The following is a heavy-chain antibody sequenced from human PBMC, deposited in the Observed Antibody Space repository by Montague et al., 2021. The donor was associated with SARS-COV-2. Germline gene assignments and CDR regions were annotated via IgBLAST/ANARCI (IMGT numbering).Heavy chain of an antibody. CDR1: GGSINSYY. V-gene: IGHV4-4*07. CDR2: IYTSGRT. J-gene: IGHJ6*02. Sequence: SETLSLTCGVSGGSINSYYWSWIRQPAGRGLEWVGRIYTSGRTNHSPSPKSRVTISVDTSRNHLSLKLTSVTAADTAVYYCARDRPRSYYYDSGTYTWGGYGMDVWGQGTTVTVSS. D-gene: IGHD3-10*01. CDR3: ARDRPRSYYYDSGTYTWGGYGMDV.